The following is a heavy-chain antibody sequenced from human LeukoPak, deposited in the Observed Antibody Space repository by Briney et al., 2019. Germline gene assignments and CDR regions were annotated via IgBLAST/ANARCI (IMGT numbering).Heavy chain of an antibody. V-gene: IGHV4-30-4*08. D-gene: IGHD6-6*01. Sequence: SETLSLTCTVSGGSISSGDYYWSWIRQPPGKGLEWIGYIYYSGSTYYNPSLKSRVTISVDTSKNQFSLKLSSVTAADTAVYYCARAISSSSPRLGFDYWGQGTLVTVSS. CDR3: ARAISSSSPRLGFDY. J-gene: IGHJ4*02. CDR2: IYYSGST. CDR1: GGSISSGDYY.